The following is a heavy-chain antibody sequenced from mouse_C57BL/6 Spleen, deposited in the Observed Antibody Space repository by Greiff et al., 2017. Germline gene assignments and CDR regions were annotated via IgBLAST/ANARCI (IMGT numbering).Heavy chain of an antibody. CDR2: IDPSDSET. V-gene: IGHV1-52*01. J-gene: IGHJ4*01. CDR3: ARRRLYGNYDAMDY. D-gene: IGHD2-1*01. Sequence: QVQLKQPGAELVRPGSSVKLSCKASGYTFTSYWLHWVKQRPIQGLEWIGNIDPSDSETHYNQQFKDKATLSVDKSSSTAYMQLSSLTSEYSAVYYCARRRLYGNYDAMDYWGQGTSVTVSS. CDR1: GYTFTSYW.